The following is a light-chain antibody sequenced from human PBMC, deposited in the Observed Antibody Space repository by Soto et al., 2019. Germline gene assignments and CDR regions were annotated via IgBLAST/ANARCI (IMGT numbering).Light chain of an antibody. Sequence: IVMTHSPATLSVSPGERATLSGRASQSVSSNLAWYQQKPGQAPRLLIYGASTRATGIPVRFSGSASGTEFTLTISSLQSEDFTVYYCQQYNKWPLTFGQGTKVDIK. J-gene: IGKJ1*01. CDR1: QSVSSN. CDR3: QQYNKWPLT. CDR2: GAS. V-gene: IGKV3-15*01.